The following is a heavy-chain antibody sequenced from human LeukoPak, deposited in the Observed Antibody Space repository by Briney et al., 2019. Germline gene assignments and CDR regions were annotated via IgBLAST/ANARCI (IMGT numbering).Heavy chain of an antibody. CDR3: ARAVAGTHWFDP. CDR2: IDIPGNT. V-gene: IGHV3-13*01. J-gene: IGHJ5*02. Sequence: GGSLRLSCAASGFTLSRYDMHWVRQATGKGLEWVSGIDIPGNTYYSDSVRGRFTMSRESAKNSLYLQMNSLRAGDTAVYYCARAVAGTHWFDPWGQGTLVTVSS. D-gene: IGHD6-19*01. CDR1: GFTLSRYD.